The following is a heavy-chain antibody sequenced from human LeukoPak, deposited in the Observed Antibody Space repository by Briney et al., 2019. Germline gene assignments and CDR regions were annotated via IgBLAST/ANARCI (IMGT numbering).Heavy chain of an antibody. J-gene: IGHJ5*02. CDR2: INPYNGNK. CDR1: GYTFASYG. CDR3: ARVKERITMVRGVMKSGNWFDP. D-gene: IGHD3-10*01. Sequence: ASVKVSCKTSGYTFASYGISWVRQAPGQGLEWMGWINPYNGNKNYARKFQGRVTMTTDTSTSTAYMELRSLRSDDTAVYYCARVKERITMVRGVMKSGNWFDPWGQGTLVTVSS. V-gene: IGHV1-18*01.